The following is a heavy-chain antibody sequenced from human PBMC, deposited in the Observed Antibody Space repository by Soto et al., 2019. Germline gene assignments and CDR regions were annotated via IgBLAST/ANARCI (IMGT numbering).Heavy chain of an antibody. D-gene: IGHD2-2*02. J-gene: IGHJ6*02. CDR3: ARGPGYCSSTSCYKQVRYYYGMDV. CDR1: GGTFSSYA. Sequence: GASVKVSCKASGGTFSSYAISWVRQAPGQGLEWMGGIIPIFGTANYAQKLQGRVTITADESTSTAYMELSSLRSEDTAVYYCARGPGYCSSTSCYKQVRYYYGMDVWGQGTTVTVSS. V-gene: IGHV1-69*13. CDR2: IIPIFGTA.